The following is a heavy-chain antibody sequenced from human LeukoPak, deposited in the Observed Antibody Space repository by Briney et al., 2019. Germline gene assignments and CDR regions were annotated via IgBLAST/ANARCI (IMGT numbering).Heavy chain of an antibody. CDR2: ISYDGSNK. CDR3: AKAARTGSQRLH. V-gene: IGHV3-30-3*01. Sequence: QSGGSLRLSCAASGFTFSSYAMHWVRQAPGKGLEWVAVISYDGSNKYYADSVKGRFTISRDNSKNTLYLQMNSLRAEDTAVYYCAKAARTGSQRLHWGQGTLVTVSS. CDR1: GFTFSSYA. J-gene: IGHJ1*01. D-gene: IGHD3-10*01.